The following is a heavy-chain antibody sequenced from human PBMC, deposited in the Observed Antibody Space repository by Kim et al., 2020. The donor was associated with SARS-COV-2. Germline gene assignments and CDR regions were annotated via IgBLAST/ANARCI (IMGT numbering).Heavy chain of an antibody. CDR1: GGSISSSNW. CDR3: ARDPSGFHTPRAYNWFDP. CDR2: IYHSGST. Sequence: SETLSLTCAVSGGSISSSNWWSWVRQPPGKGLEWIGEIYHSGSTNYNPSLKSRVTISVDKSKNQFSLKLSSVTAADTAVYYCARDPSGFHTPRAYNWFDPWGQGTLVTVSS. J-gene: IGHJ5*02. V-gene: IGHV4-4*02. D-gene: IGHD2-15*01.